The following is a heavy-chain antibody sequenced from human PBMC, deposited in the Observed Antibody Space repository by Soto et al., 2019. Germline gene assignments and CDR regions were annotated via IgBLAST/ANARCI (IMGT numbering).Heavy chain of an antibody. CDR1: GYTFTSYG. CDR2: ISAYNGNT. D-gene: IGHD2-2*01. CDR3: ARVPDIVVVPAAIPRVTWFDP. V-gene: IGHV1-18*04. Sequence: ASVKVSCKASGYTFTSYGISWVRQAPGQGLEWMGWISAYNGNTNYAQKLQGRVTITADESTSTAYMELSSLRSEDTAVYYCARVPDIVVVPAAIPRVTWFDPWGQGTLVTVSS. J-gene: IGHJ5*02.